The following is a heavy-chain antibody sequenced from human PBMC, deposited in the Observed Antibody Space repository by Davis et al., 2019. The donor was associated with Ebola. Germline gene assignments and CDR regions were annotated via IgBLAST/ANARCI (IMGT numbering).Heavy chain of an antibody. Sequence: GGSLRLSCAASGFTASSNYMNWVRQAPGKGLEWVSGIYSGGSTYCADSVKGRFTISRDDSKNTLFLQMNTLRAEDAAVYYGAGGTRSGWHLEYWGQGTLVTVSS. CDR1: GFTASSNY. J-gene: IGHJ4*02. D-gene: IGHD6-19*01. V-gene: IGHV3-53*01. CDR2: IYSGGST. CDR3: AGGTRSGWHLEY.